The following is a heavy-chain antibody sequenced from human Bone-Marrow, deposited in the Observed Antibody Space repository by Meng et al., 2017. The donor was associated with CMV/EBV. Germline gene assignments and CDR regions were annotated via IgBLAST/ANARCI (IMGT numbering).Heavy chain of an antibody. J-gene: IGHJ4*02. CDR2: INPSGGST. CDR1: GYTFTSYY. V-gene: IGHV1-46*01. D-gene: IGHD5-24*01. Sequence: ASGKGSCKASGYTFTSYYMHWVRQAPGQGLEWMGIINPSGGSTSYAQKFQGRVTMTRDTSTSTVYMELSSLRSEDTAVYYCARDVLGRWEERGFDYWGQGTLVTVSS. CDR3: ARDVLGRWEERGFDY.